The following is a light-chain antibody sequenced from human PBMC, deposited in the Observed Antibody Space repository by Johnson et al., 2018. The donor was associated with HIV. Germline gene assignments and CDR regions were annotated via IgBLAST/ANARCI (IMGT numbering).Light chain of an antibody. V-gene: IGLV1-51*02. CDR1: TSNIGHNY. CDR3: GTWDTSPSACV. J-gene: IGLJ1*01. CDR2: ENN. Sequence: TQPPSVSAAPGQKVTISCSGSTSNIGHNYVSWYQQLPGTAPKLVMHENNKRPSGIPDRFSGSKSGTSATLGITGLQTGDDADYYCGTWDTSPSACVFGTGTTVTVL.